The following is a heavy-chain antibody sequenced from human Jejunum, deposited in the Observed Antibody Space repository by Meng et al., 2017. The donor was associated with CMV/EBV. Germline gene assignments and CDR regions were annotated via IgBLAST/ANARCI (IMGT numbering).Heavy chain of an antibody. CDR3: ARAAVDTGDFDL. D-gene: IGHD6-25*01. J-gene: IGHJ4*02. CDR1: GGSITDYY. Sequence: HVQLQASGPGLVTPSETLSLTCTVSGGSITDYYWSWIRQPAGKRLEWIGRFYYTGSTNYNPSLENRVTMSLDTSKNRFSLNLSSVTAADTAVYYCARAAVDTGDFDLWGLGILVTVSS. CDR2: FYYTGST. V-gene: IGHV4-4*07.